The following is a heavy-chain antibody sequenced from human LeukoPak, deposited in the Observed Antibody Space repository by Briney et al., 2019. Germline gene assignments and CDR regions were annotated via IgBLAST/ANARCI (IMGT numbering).Heavy chain of an antibody. CDR3: AKGGGMTGEDFDY. V-gene: IGHV3-23*01. J-gene: IGHJ4*02. CDR1: GRTIPSYA. CDR2: ISGSGGST. Sequence: GGSLRLSCAASGRTIPSYAMIRVRQAPGKGLEWVSAISGSGGSTYYADSVKGRFTISRDNSKNTLYLQMNSLRAEDTAVYYCAKGGGMTGEDFDYWGQGTLATVSS. D-gene: IGHD1-20*01.